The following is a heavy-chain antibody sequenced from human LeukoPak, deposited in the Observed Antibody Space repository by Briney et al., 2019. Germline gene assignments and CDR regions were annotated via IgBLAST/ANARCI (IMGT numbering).Heavy chain of an antibody. V-gene: IGHV1-2*02. CDR1: GYTFTGYY. CDR2: INPNSGGT. J-gene: IGHJ4*02. Sequence: GASVKVSCKASGYTFTGYYMHWVRQAPGQGLEWMGWINPNSGGTIYAQKFQGRVTLTRDTSISTAYMEFSRLKSDDTAIYYCARGPTPRSTDWYCSGSTTPYDYWGQGSLVTVSS. D-gene: IGHD6-19*01. CDR3: ARGPTPRSTDWYCSGSTTPYDY.